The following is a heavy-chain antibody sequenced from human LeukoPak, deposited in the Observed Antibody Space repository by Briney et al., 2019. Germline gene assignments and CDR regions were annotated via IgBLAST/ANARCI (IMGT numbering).Heavy chain of an antibody. V-gene: IGHV1-18*01. J-gene: IGHJ6*02. CDR3: ARDRGSYSSSWYTGYYYYYGMDV. CDR1: GYTFTSYG. CDR2: ISAYNGNT. D-gene: IGHD6-13*01. Sequence: ASVKVSCKASGYTFTSYGISWVRRAPGQGLEWMGWISAYNGNTNYAQKLQGRVTMTTDTSTSTAYMELRSLRSDDTAVYYCARDRGSYSSSWYTGYYYYYGMDVWGQGTTVTVSS.